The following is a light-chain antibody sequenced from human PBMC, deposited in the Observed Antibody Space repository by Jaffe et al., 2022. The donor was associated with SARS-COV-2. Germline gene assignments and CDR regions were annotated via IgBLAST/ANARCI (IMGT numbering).Light chain of an antibody. CDR2: KDS. Sequence: SYEMIQPPSVSVSPGQTARITCSADALSDQYAYWYQQKPGQAPVMLIYKDSKKPSGIPERFSGSTSGTTVTLTIIGVQAEDEADYYCQSTESSGAWVFGGGTKLTVL. V-gene: IGLV3-25*03. CDR3: QSTESSGAWV. J-gene: IGLJ3*02. CDR1: ALSDQY.